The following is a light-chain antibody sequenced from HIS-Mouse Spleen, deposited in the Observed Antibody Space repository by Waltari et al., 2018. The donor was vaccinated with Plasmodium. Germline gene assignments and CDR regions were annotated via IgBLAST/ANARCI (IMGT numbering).Light chain of an antibody. CDR3: QQYDNLPPLFT. J-gene: IGKJ3*01. CDR2: GAS. V-gene: IGKV1-33*01. Sequence: IQMTQSPSSLSASVGDRVTITYQARQDISNYFNWYQQKPGKAPKLLIYGASNLETGVPSRFSGSGSGTDFTFTISSLQPEDIATYYFQQYDNLPPLFTFGPGTKVDIK. CDR1: QDISNY.